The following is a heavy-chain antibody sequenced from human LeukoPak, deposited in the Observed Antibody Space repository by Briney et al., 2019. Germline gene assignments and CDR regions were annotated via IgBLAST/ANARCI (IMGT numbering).Heavy chain of an antibody. CDR3: ARGGSRSGPRVPAHDYYYYYYMDV. CDR1: GGTFSSYA. V-gene: IGHV1-69*05. D-gene: IGHD1-26*01. CDR2: IIPIFGTA. J-gene: IGHJ6*03. Sequence: ASVKVSCKASGGTFSSYAIIWVRQAPGQGLEWMGGIIPIFGTANYAQKFQGRVTITTDESTSTAYMELSSLRSEDTAVYYCARGGSRSGPRVPAHDYYYYYYMDVWGKGPRSPSP.